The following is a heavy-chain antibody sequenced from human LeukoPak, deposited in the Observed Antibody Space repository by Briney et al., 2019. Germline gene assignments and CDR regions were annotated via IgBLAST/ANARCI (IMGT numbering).Heavy chain of an antibody. J-gene: IGHJ5*02. V-gene: IGHV4-30-2*01. Sequence: SETLSLTCAVSGGSISSGGYSWSWIRQPPGKGLEWIGYIYHSGSTYYNPSLKSRVTISVDRSKNQFSLKLSSVTAADTAVYYCARVSNDGDYPGWFDPWGQGTLVTVSS. CDR2: IYHSGST. D-gene: IGHD4-17*01. CDR1: GGSISSGGYS. CDR3: ARVSNDGDYPGWFDP.